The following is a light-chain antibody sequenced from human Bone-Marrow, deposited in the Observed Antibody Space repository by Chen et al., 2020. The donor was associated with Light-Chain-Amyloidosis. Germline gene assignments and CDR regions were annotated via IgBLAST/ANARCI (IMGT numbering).Light chain of an antibody. CDR3: QSADSSGTYEVI. CDR2: RDT. CDR1: DLPTKY. Sequence: ELTQPPTVSVSPGQTARITCSGDDLPTKYAYWYQQKPGQAPVLVIHRDTERPSGISERFSGSSSGTTATLTISGVQAEDEADYHCQSADSSGTYEVIFGGGTKLTVL. V-gene: IGLV3-25*03. J-gene: IGLJ2*01.